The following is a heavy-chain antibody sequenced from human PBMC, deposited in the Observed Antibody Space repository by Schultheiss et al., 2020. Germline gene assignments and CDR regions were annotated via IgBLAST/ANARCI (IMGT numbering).Heavy chain of an antibody. D-gene: IGHD1-7*01. CDR2: ISYDGSNK. CDR1: GFTFSSYA. V-gene: IGHV3-30-3*01. J-gene: IGHJ6*02. CDR3: AKVYELYNWNSVYYYYGMDV. Sequence: GGSLRLSCAASGFTFSSYAMHWVRQAPGKGLEWVAVISYDGSNKYYADSVKGRFTISRDNSKNTLYLQMNSLRAEDTAVYYCAKVYELYNWNSVYYYYGMDVWGQGTTVTVSS.